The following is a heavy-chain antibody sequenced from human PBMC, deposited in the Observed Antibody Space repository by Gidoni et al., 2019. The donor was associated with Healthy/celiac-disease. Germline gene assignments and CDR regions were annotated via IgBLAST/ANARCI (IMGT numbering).Heavy chain of an antibody. J-gene: IGHJ4*02. D-gene: IGHD6-13*01. Sequence: EVQLVESGGGLVQPGGSLRLSCAASGFTVSSNYMSWVRQAPGKGLECVSVIYSGGSTYYADSVKGRFTISRDNSKNTLYLQMNSLRAEDTAVYYCARSAIAAAPFDYWGQGTLVTVSS. V-gene: IGHV3-66*01. CDR2: IYSGGST. CDR1: GFTVSSNY. CDR3: ARSAIAAAPFDY.